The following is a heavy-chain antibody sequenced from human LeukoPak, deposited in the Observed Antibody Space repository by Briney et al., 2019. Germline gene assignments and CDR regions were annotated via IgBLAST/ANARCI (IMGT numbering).Heavy chain of an antibody. V-gene: IGHV3-23*01. CDR3: VKMPVGVAASFYFDY. Sequence: GGSLRLSCAASGFTVSSNYMSWVRQAPGKGLEWVSGIGGSGVNIYYADSMEGRFTISRDNSKNTLYLQMDRLRVEDTAIYYCVKMPVGVAASFYFDYWGQGTLVTVSS. CDR2: IGGSGVNI. J-gene: IGHJ4*02. D-gene: IGHD6-19*01. CDR1: GFTVSSNY.